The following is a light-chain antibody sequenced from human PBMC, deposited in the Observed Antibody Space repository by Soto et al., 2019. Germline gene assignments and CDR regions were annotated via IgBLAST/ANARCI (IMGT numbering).Light chain of an antibody. CDR3: SSYAGSNNLRV. CDR2: EVS. Sequence: QSVLTQPPSASRSPGQSVTISCTGTSSDVGGYNYVSWYQQHPGKAPKLMIYEVSKRPSGVPDRFSGSKSGNTASLTVSGLQAEDEADYCCSSYAGSNNLRVFGTGTKVTV. CDR1: SSDVGGYNY. J-gene: IGLJ1*01. V-gene: IGLV2-8*02.